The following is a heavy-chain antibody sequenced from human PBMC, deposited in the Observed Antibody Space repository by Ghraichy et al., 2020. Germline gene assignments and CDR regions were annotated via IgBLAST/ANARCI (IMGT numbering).Heavy chain of an antibody. CDR1: GFTFSSYG. CDR2: IRYDGSNK. D-gene: IGHD3-22*01. V-gene: IGHV3-30*02. Sequence: GGSLRLSCAASGFTFSSYGMHWVRQAPGKGLEWVAFIRYDGSNKYYADSVKGRFTISRDNSKNTLYLQMNSLRAEDTAVYYCAKDVGYYYDSSGYYPRYWGQGTLVTVSS. CDR3: AKDVGYYYDSSGYYPRY. J-gene: IGHJ4*02.